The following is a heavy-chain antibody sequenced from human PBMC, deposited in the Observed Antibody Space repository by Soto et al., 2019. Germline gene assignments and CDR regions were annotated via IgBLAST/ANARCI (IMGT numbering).Heavy chain of an antibody. V-gene: IGHV4-31*03. CDR3: ARRDRSGFSYWLDT. CDR1: GGSISSGDYY. CDR2: IYFSGTT. D-gene: IGHD3-22*01. J-gene: IGHJ5*02. Sequence: QVQLQESGPGLVKPSQTLSLTCTVSGGSISSGDYYWSWIRQHPGKGLEWIGTIYFSGTTYYNPSLKSRVTMSVDTSKNQFSLNLSSVTAADTAVYSCARRDRSGFSYWLDTWGQGTLVTVSS.